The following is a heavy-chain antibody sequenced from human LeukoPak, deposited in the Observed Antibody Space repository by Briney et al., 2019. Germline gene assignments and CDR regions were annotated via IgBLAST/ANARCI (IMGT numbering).Heavy chain of an antibody. D-gene: IGHD3-22*01. V-gene: IGHV4-34*01. Sequence: SETLSLTCAVYGGSFSGYYWSWIRQPPGKGLEWIGEINHSGSTNYNPSLKSRVTISVDTSKNQFSLKLSSVTAADTAVYYCARLKPYYYDSSGYYSGAFDIWGQGTMVTVSS. J-gene: IGHJ3*02. CDR3: ARLKPYYYDSSGYYSGAFDI. CDR2: INHSGST. CDR1: GGSFSGYY.